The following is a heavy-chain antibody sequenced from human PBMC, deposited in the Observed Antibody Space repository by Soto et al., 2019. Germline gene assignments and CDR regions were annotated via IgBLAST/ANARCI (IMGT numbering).Heavy chain of an antibody. CDR3: GREVPAAPTYAIGYYYYGMDV. V-gene: IGHV1-69*08. J-gene: IGHJ6*02. D-gene: IGHD2-2*01. CDR1: GGTFSSYT. Sequence: QVQLVQSGAEVKKPGSSVKVSCKASGGTFSSYTISWVRQAPGQGLEWMGRIIPILGIANYAQKFQGRVTSTADKSTSAAYMELSSLRSEDTAVYYCGREVPAAPTYAIGYYYYGMDVWGQGTTVTVSS. CDR2: IIPILGIA.